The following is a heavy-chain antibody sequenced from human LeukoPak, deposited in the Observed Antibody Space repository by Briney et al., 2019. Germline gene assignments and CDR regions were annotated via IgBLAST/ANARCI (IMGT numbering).Heavy chain of an antibody. D-gene: IGHD3-3*01. CDR1: GFTFYTYA. CDR3: ASLTISEGDDY. J-gene: IGHJ4*02. Sequence: GGSLRLSCAASGFTFYTYALSWVRQAPGKGLEWVSGISGSGDSTYYADSVKGRFTISRDNSKNTLYLQMNSLRAEDTAVYYCASLTISEGDDYWGQGTLVTVSS. V-gene: IGHV3-23*01. CDR2: ISGSGDST.